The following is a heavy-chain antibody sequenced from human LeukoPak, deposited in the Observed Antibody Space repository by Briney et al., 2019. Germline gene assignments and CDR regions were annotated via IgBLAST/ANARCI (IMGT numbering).Heavy chain of an antibody. J-gene: IGHJ6*02. CDR3: ARDVAEYYGSGSCPSMDV. CDR2: ISAYNGNT. Sequence: ASVKVSCKASGYTFTSYGISWVRQAPGQGLEWMGWISAYNGNTNYAQKLQGRVTMTTDTSTSTAYMELRSLRSDDTAVYYCARDVAEYYGSGSCPSMDVWGQGITVTVSS. V-gene: IGHV1-18*01. D-gene: IGHD3-10*01. CDR1: GYTFTSYG.